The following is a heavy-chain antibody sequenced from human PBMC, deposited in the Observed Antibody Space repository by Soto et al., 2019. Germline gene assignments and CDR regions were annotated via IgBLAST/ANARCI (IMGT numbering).Heavy chain of an antibody. V-gene: IGHV2-5*02. Sequence: QITLNESGPTQVKPRQTLTLTCTFSGFSLTTSGVGVGWIRQSPGKAPEWLALIYWDDDKRYSPSLKSRLTITTDTTKNQVVLTMADLDPADTATYYCAHRVRRTVFGLVTTTAIYFDFWGQGTPVAVSS. J-gene: IGHJ4*02. CDR1: GFSLTTSGVG. D-gene: IGHD3-3*01. CDR2: IYWDDDK. CDR3: AHRVRRTVFGLVTTTAIYFDF.